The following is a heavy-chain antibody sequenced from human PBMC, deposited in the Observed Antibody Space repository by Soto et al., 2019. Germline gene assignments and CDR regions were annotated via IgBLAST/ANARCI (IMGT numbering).Heavy chain of an antibody. CDR3: AGPGPPRRTPRPGGH. CDR2: SYPGATDT. Sequence: GESLKISCQASGYRFSSYWIAWVLQAPKKGLEWMGISYPGATDTRYSPSIQGPVPISADKTISTPYLQWTSLKASDTAMYYGAGPGPPRRTPRPGGHWSQGTRGT. D-gene: IGHD2-15*01. CDR1: GYRFSSYW. J-gene: IGHJ1*01. V-gene: IGHV5-51*01.